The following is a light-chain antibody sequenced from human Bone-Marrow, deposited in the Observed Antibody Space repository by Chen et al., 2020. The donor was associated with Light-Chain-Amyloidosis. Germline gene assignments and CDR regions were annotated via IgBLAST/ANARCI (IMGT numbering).Light chain of an antibody. CDR1: QSVSSN. CDR2: GAS. Sequence: EIVMTQSPATLSVSPGETATLSCRASQSVSSNLAWYQQKPGQSPRLLIYGASSRATGIPARFSGSGSGTEFTLTISSLQSEDFAVYYCQQYNNRPLAFGQGTRVEIK. V-gene: IGKV3-15*01. CDR3: QQYNNRPLA. J-gene: IGKJ1*01.